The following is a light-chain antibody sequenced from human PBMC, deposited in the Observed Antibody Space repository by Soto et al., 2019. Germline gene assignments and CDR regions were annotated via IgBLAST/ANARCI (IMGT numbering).Light chain of an antibody. CDR1: QSVSSN. J-gene: IGKJ3*01. V-gene: IGKV3-15*01. CDR3: HQYNSWPLT. Sequence: EIVMTQSPATLSASPGERATLSCRASQSVSSNLAWYQQKPGQSPRLLIYGASTRATGIPARFSGSGSGTEFTLTISSLQSEDFAVYYCHQYNSWPLTFGSGTKVDIK. CDR2: GAS.